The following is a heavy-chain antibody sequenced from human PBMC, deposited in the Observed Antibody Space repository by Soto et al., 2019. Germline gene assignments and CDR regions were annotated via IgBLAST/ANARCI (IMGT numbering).Heavy chain of an antibody. CDR3: AREGASNWFDP. CDR1: GFIFSSYW. J-gene: IGHJ5*02. V-gene: IGHV3-74*01. CDR2: INSDESSA. Sequence: VQLVESGGGLVQPGGSLRLSCAASGFIFSSYWMHWVRQAPGKGLVWVSRINSDESSASYADSVKGRFTISRDNAKNTLYLQMNSLRAEDTAVYYCAREGASNWFDPWGQGTLVTVSS.